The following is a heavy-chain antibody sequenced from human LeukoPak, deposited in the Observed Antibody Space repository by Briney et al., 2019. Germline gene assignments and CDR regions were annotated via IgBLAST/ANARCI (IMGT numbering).Heavy chain of an antibody. V-gene: IGHV4-39*07. D-gene: IGHD3-3*01. Sequence: SETLSLTCTVSGGSISSYYWGWIRQPPGKGPEWIGGIYYSGSTYYNPSLKSRVTISVDTSKNQFSLKLSSVTAADTAVYYCAARKTTYYDFWSGYLVSGNWFDPWGQGTLVTVSS. CDR1: GGSISSYY. CDR3: AARKTTYYDFWSGYLVSGNWFDP. J-gene: IGHJ5*02. CDR2: IYYSGST.